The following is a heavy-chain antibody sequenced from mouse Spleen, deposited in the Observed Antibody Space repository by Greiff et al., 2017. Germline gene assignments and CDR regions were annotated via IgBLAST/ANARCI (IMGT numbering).Heavy chain of an antibody. J-gene: IGHJ4*01. D-gene: IGHD2-3*01. CDR3: ARWLLDAMDY. V-gene: IGHV14-3*01. Sequence: VQLQQPGAELVKPGASVKLSCKASGYTFTSYWMHWVKQRPEQGLEWIGRIDPANGNTKYAPKFQGKATITADTSSNTAYLQLSSLTSEDTAIYYCARWLLDAMDYWGQGTSVTVSS. CDR2: IDPANGNT. CDR1: GYTFTSYW.